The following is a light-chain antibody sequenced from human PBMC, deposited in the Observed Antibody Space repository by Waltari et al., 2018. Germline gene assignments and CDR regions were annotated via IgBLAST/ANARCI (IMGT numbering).Light chain of an antibody. J-gene: IGKJ4*01. V-gene: IGKV2-30*01. CDR1: PTLLTTDGNIY. Sequence: DLVMTQSPVTLSVTLGQSASISCTASPTLLTTDGNIYLNWFHQGPGHSPWRLIYEVSKRDSGVPDRVRGSGYGTDFTLTITSLEAEDFAVYVCQQGSILPLTFGGGTRVEIK. CDR2: EVS. CDR3: QQGSILPLT.